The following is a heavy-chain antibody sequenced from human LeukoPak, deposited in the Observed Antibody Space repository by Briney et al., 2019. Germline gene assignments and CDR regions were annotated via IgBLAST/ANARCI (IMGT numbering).Heavy chain of an antibody. CDR3: TRGLYGSGSYLSPYYYYYGMDV. V-gene: IGHV3-11*04. CDR2: ISSSGSTI. CDR1: GLTFSDYY. J-gene: IGHJ6*02. Sequence: GGSLRLSCAAPGLTFSDYYMSWIRQAPGKGLEWVSYISSSGSTIYYADSVKGRFTISRDNAKNSLYLQMNSLRAEDTAVYYWTRGLYGSGSYLSPYYYYYGMDVWGQGTTVTVSS. D-gene: IGHD3-10*01.